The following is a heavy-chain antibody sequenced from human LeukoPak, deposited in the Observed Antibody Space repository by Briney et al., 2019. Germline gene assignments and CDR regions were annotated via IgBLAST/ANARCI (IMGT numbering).Heavy chain of an antibody. CDR1: GGSISSNSYY. CDR2: IYYSGST. V-gene: IGHV4-39*07. D-gene: IGHD3-10*01. Sequence: PSETLSLTCTVSGGSISSNSYYWGWIRQPPGKGLEWIGSIYYSGSTNYNPSLKSRVTISVDTSKNQFSLKLTSMTAADTAVYYCARGFSAHYGSGSYYPSWFDPWGQGTLVTVSS. CDR3: ARGFSAHYGSGSYYPSWFDP. J-gene: IGHJ5*02.